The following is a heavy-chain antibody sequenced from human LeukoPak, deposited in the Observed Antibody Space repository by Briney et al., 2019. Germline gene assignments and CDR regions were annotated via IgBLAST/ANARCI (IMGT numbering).Heavy chain of an antibody. Sequence: SQTLSLTCAISGDNVSSNSVAWNWIRQSPSRGLEWLGRTYYRSKGYNDYAVSEKSRITINADTSKNQFSLQVNSVTPEDTAVYYCARRTAGGSTIYYFDYWGQGTLVTVSS. CDR1: GDNVSSNSVA. CDR2: TYYRSKGYN. J-gene: IGHJ4*02. D-gene: IGHD6-13*01. V-gene: IGHV6-1*01. CDR3: ARRTAGGSTIYYFDY.